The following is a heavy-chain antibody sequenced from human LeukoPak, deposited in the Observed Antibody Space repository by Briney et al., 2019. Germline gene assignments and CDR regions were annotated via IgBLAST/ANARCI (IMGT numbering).Heavy chain of an antibody. CDR1: GFIFSSFG. D-gene: IGHD2-15*01. Sequence: GGSLRLSCAASGFIFSSFGMHWVRQAPGKGLEWVAFIQDDESNKFYADSVKGRFTISRDNSKNTLFLQMNRLRPEDTALYYCAKQMVERPHYYYMDVWGKGTTVTAS. V-gene: IGHV3-30*02. CDR3: AKQMVERPHYYYMDV. CDR2: IQDDESNK. J-gene: IGHJ6*03.